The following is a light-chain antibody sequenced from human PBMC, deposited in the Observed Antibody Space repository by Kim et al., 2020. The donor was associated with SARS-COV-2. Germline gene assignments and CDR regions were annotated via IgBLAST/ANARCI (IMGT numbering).Light chain of an antibody. J-gene: IGLJ3*02. CDR2: LNSDGSH. CDR3: QTWGTGIQWV. Sequence: VKLTCTLSSGHSSYAIAWHQQQPEKGPRYLMKLNSDGSHSKGDGIPDRFSGSSSGAERYLTISSLQSEDEADYYCQTWGTGIQWVFGGGTQLTVL. V-gene: IGLV4-69*01. CDR1: SGHSSYA.